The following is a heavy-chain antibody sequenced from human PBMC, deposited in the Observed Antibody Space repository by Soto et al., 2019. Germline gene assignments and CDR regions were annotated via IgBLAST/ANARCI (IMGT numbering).Heavy chain of an antibody. J-gene: IGHJ4*02. CDR2: ISYDGTNK. D-gene: IGHD7-27*01. Sequence: QVQLVESRGGVVQPGRSLRLSCAAPGFSFSISPMHWVRQAPGKGPEWVALISYDGTNKFYADSVKGRFTISRDNSKSTLYLQVDSLRPEDAAVYYCARDPKTSGGQHWAFNYFDSWGQGTLVTVSS. CDR1: GFSFSISP. CDR3: ARDPKTSGGQHWAFNYFDS. V-gene: IGHV3-30-3*01.